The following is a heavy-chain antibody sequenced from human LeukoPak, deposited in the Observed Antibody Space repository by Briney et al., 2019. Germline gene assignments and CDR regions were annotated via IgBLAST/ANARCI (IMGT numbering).Heavy chain of an antibody. Sequence: SETLSLTCAVYGGSFSGYYWSWIRQPPGKGLEWIGEINHSGSTNYNPSLKSRGTISVDTSKNQFSLKLSSVTAADTAVYYCARKRAAAGKDYWGQGTLVTVSS. CDR3: ARKRAAAGKDY. D-gene: IGHD6-13*01. V-gene: IGHV4-34*01. J-gene: IGHJ4*02. CDR2: INHSGST. CDR1: GGSFSGYY.